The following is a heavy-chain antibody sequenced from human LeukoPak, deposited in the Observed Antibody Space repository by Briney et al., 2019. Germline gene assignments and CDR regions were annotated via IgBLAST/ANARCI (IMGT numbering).Heavy chain of an antibody. Sequence: GGSLRLSCAASGFTFSNYALHWVRQAPGNGLEWVSGISVSGGSIYYADSVTGRFTISRDNSKGTLYLQMNSLRVEDTALYYCAKEHSVLTMMRGLDSWGQGTLVTVSS. D-gene: IGHD3-22*01. CDR3: AKEHSVLTMMRGLDS. CDR2: ISVSGGSI. J-gene: IGHJ4*02. CDR1: GFTFSNYA. V-gene: IGHV3-23*01.